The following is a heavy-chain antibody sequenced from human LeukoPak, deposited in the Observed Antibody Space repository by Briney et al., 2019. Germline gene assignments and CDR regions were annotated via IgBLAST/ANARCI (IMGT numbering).Heavy chain of an antibody. J-gene: IGHJ6*02. CDR1: GFTFSSYG. Sequence: PGGSLRLSCAASGFTFSSYGMHWVRQAPGKGLEWVAVIWYDGSNKYYADSVKGRFTISRDNSKNTLYLQMNSLRAEDTAVYYCARVILEDYYYYGMDVWGQGTTVTVSS. CDR3: ARVILEDYYYYGMDV. CDR2: IWYDGSNK. V-gene: IGHV3-33*01.